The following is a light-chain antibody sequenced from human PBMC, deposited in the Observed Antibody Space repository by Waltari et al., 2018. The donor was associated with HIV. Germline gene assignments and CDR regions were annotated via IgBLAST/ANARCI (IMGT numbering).Light chain of an antibody. V-gene: IGLV2-14*01. CDR1: DTDIAIYNY. J-gene: IGLJ3*02. CDR2: NAN. Sequence: QSALTQPASVSGSLGQSITISCIGTDTDIAIYNYISWYQHPPDRAPSLVVFNANSRPLGSPFRFSGFKSGKTASLTITGLQADDEGIYYCSSYVSGGSLLFGGGTRVTVL. CDR3: SSYVSGGSLL.